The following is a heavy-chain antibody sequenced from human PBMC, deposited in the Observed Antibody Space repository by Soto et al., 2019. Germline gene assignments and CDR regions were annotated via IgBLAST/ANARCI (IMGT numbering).Heavy chain of an antibody. CDR2: TRNKAYSYTT. Sequence: GGSLRLSCAASGFTFSDHYMDWVRQAPGKGLEWVGRTRNKAYSYTTEYAASVKGRFSISRDDSKNSLNLQMNSLKTEDTAVYFCTRTLPVGVTAHDYWGQGTLVTVSS. CDR3: TRTLPVGVTAHDY. V-gene: IGHV3-72*01. D-gene: IGHD1-26*01. J-gene: IGHJ4*02. CDR1: GFTFSDHY.